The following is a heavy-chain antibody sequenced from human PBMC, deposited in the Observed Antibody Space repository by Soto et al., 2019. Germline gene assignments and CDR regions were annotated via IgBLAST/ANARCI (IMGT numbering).Heavy chain of an antibody. CDR3: ATQIGLHGVSRYFEY. CDR2: TFPGGSDT. D-gene: IGHD3-9*01. CDR1: GYSFNNYW. J-gene: IGHJ4*02. V-gene: IGHV5-51*01. Sequence: GESLKISCKGSGYSFNNYWIACVRQMPGKGLEWMGITFPGGSDTVYSLSFQGQVTISVERSINTAYLQRSGLKASDTAMYYCATQIGLHGVSRYFEYWGEGTLVTVSS.